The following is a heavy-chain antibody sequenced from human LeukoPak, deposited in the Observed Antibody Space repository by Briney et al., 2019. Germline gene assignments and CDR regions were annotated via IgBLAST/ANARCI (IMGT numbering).Heavy chain of an antibody. V-gene: IGHV1-18*01. Sequence: ASVTVSCKASGYTFTSYGVSWVRQAPGQGLEWMGWISAYNGNTNYAQKLQGRVTMTTDTSTSTAYMELGSLRSDDTAVYYCARVEGMEWPLYWGQGTLVTVSS. J-gene: IGHJ4*02. CDR3: ARVEGMEWPLY. CDR2: ISAYNGNT. D-gene: IGHD3-3*01. CDR1: GYTFTSYG.